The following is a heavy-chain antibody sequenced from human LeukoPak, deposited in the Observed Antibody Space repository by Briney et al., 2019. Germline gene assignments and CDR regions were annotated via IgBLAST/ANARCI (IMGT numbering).Heavy chain of an antibody. CDR3: ARGTWGYCSGSSCYPTGDWYFDL. D-gene: IGHD2-15*01. V-gene: IGHV4-61*09. CDR1: GDSISSNTFY. CDR2: IYFSEST. Sequence: PSQTLSLTCTVSGDSISSNTFYWSWIRQPAGKGLEWIGHIYFSESTNYNPSLKSRVTISVDTSKNQFSLKLRSVTAADTAVYYCARGTWGYCSGSSCYPTGDWYFDLWGRGTLVTVSS. J-gene: IGHJ2*01.